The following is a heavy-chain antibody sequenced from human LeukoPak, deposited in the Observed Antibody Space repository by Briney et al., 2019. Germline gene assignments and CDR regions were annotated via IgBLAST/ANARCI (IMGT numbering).Heavy chain of an antibody. Sequence: TGGSLRLSCAPSGFTFSDYYMTWIRQAPGRGLGWVAYINSGGGPIHYAVSVRGRFTISRDNATNSLYLQMNSLRAETAAVYYCAKDRTGYDKPAGHWGQGTVVTVSS. CDR3: AKDRTGYDKPAGH. V-gene: IGHV3-11*01. J-gene: IGHJ4*02. CDR1: GFTFSDYY. CDR2: INSGGGPI. D-gene: IGHD3/OR15-3a*01.